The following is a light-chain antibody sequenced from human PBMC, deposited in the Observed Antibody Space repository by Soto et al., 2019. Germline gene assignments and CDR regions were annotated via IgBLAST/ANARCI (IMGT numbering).Light chain of an antibody. V-gene: IGKV3-15*01. CDR2: GAS. Sequence: ILMTQSPSTLSVSPGERATLSCRASQSVSSNLAWYQQKPGQAPRLLIYGASTRATGIPARFSGSGSGTEFTLTISSLQSEDFAVYYCQQYNNWPPLTFGQGTKV. CDR3: QQYNNWPPLT. J-gene: IGKJ1*01. CDR1: QSVSSN.